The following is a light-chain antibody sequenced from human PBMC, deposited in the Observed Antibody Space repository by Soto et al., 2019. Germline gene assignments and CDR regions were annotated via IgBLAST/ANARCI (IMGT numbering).Light chain of an antibody. Sequence: EIGVTKAPATLSESPGESATLSCSASHRVSSYLAWYQQKPGQAPRLLIYGVSTRANGVPARFSGSGSGTDFTLTISRLEPEDFAVYYSQLYAIPPLTFGRGTNLDI. J-gene: IGKJ4*01. V-gene: IGKV3-15*01. CDR1: HRVSSY. CDR3: QLYAIPPLT. CDR2: GVS.